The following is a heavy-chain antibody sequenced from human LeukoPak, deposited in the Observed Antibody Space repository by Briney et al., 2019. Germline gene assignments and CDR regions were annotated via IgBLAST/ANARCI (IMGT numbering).Heavy chain of an antibody. CDR1: GCTFADYS. J-gene: IGHJ2*01. V-gene: IGHV3-53*01. D-gene: IGHD3-22*01. CDR3: AGDSPSSAPRYWYFDL. Sequence: PGGSLRLSCSASGCTFADYSMNWVRQAPGRGLDGVSVIYSVGSTYYADSVKGRSTISRDNSKNTLYLQMNSLRAGDTAVYYFAGDSPSSAPRYWYFDLWGRGTLVTVSS. CDR2: IYSVGST.